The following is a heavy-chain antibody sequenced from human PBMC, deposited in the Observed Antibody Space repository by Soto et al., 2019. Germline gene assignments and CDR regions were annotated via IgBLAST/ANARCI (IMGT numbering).Heavy chain of an antibody. J-gene: IGHJ4*02. CDR1: GGSFSGYY. CDR2: INHSGST. Sequence: SETLSLTCAVYGGSFSGYYWSWIRQPPGKGLEWIGEINHSGSTNYNPSLKSRVTISVDTSKNQFSLKLSSVTAADTAVYYCARGEKGCSGGSCYSSPHYDYIWGSYRPTNHYWGQGTLVTVSS. D-gene: IGHD3-16*02. V-gene: IGHV4-34*01. CDR3: ARGEKGCSGGSCYSSPHYDYIWGSYRPTNHY.